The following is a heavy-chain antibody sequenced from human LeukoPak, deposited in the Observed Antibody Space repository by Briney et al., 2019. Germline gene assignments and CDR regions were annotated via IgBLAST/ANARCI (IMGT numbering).Heavy chain of an antibody. V-gene: IGHV1-2*02. CDR3: VREGNELLSRNFDY. J-gene: IGHJ4*02. CDR1: GFTFSGHY. Sequence: ASVKVSCKASGFTFSGHYIHWVRQAPGQGLEWMGYINPHSGGTSSPQKFQGRLTMTTDTSISAVYMELSSLTSDDTAMYYCVREGNELLSRNFDYWGQGTLVTVSS. D-gene: IGHD2-21*02. CDR2: INPHSGGT.